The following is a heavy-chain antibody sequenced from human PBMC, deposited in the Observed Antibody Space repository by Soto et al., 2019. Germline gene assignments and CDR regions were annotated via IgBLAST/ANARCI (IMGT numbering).Heavy chain of an antibody. J-gene: IGHJ4*02. Sequence: QVQLVQSGAEVKKPGASVKVSCKASGYTFTSYDISWVRQAPGQGLEWMGGIIPIFGTANYAQKFQGRVTITADESTSTAYMELSSLRSEDTAVYYCARDVYGSGSEVFDYWGQGTLVTVSS. CDR2: IIPIFGTA. D-gene: IGHD3-10*01. CDR3: ARDVYGSGSEVFDY. CDR1: GYTFTSYD. V-gene: IGHV1-69*01.